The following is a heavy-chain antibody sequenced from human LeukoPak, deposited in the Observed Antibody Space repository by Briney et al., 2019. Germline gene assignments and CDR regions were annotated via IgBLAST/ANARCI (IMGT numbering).Heavy chain of an antibody. CDR1: GGSLSGHY. CDR3: ASGQYYYRWSGYYVD. CDR2: INHSGST. Sequence: SETLSLTCALYGGSLSGHYWSCIRHPPGKGRECIGEINHSGSTNYNPSLESRVTISVDTSKNHFSLKLSSVTAADTAVYYCASGQYYYRWSGYYVDWGQGTLVTVS. D-gene: IGHD3-3*01. J-gene: IGHJ4*02. V-gene: IGHV4-34*01.